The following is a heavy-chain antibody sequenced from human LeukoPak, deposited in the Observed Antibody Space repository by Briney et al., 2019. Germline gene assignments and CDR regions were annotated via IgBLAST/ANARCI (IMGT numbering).Heavy chain of an antibody. D-gene: IGHD3-22*01. J-gene: IGHJ6*02. CDR1: GFTFSSYG. V-gene: IGHV3-30*18. CDR3: AKDLRTMIVVVGMDV. CDR2: ISYDGSNK. Sequence: GGSLILSCAASGFTFSSYGMHWVRQAPGKGLEWVAVISYDGSNKYYADSVKGRFTISRDNSKNTLYLQMNSLRAEDTAVYYCAKDLRTMIVVVGMDVRGQGTTVTVSS.